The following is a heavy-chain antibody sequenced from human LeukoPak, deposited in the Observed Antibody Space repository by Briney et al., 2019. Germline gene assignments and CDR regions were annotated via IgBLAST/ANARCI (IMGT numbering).Heavy chain of an antibody. CDR3: SCIFLTGYYLFDY. J-gene: IGHJ4*02. Sequence: PGGSLRLSCAASGFTFSSYAMSWVRQAPGKGLEWVSAISGSGGSTYYADSVKGRFTISRDNSKNTLYLQMNSLRAEDTAVYYCSCIFLTGYYLFDYWGQGTLVTVSS. CDR1: GFTFSSYA. CDR2: ISGSGGST. V-gene: IGHV3-23*01. D-gene: IGHD3-9*01.